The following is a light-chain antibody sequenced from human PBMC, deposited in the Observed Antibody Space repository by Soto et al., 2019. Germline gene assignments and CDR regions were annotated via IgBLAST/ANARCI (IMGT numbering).Light chain of an antibody. J-gene: IGKJ1*01. V-gene: IGKV1-39*01. CDR2: AAS. Sequence: DVQMTQSPSSLSASVGDRLTITCRASQSISNFLNWYQQKPGKAPKLLIYAASSLQSGVPSRFSGSGSGTDFTLTISSLQPEDFATYYCQQSFTTPPTFGQGTKVDIK. CDR1: QSISNF. CDR3: QQSFTTPPT.